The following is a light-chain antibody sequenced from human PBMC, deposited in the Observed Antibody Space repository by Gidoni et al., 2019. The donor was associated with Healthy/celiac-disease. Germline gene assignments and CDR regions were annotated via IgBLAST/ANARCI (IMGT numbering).Light chain of an antibody. Sequence: DIQMTQSPSSLSASVGDRVTITCRASQSISSYLNWYQQKPGKAPKLLIYAASSLQSGVPSRFSGSGSGTDVTLTISSLQPEDFATYYGQQRYSTPLTFGGGTKVEIK. CDR1: QSISSY. CDR2: AAS. CDR3: QQRYSTPLT. J-gene: IGKJ4*01. V-gene: IGKV1-39*01.